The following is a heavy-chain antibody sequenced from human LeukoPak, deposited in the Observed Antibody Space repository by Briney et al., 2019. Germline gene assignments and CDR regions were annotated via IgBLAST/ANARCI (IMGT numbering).Heavy chain of an antibody. V-gene: IGHV1-69*11. J-gene: IGHJ4*02. CDR3: ARGADVFYFDY. Sequence: ASVKVSCKASGGTFSSYAISWVRQAPGQGLEWMGRIIPILGTANYAQKFQGRVTITTDESTSTAYMELSSLRSEDTAVYYCARGADVFYFDYWGQGTLVTVSS. CDR1: GGTFSSYA. CDR2: IIPILGTA. D-gene: IGHD1-26*01.